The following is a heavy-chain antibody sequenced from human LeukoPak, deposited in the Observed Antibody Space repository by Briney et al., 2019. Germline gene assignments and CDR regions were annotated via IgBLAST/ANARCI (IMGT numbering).Heavy chain of an antibody. CDR1: GFTFDDYA. Sequence: TLRLSCAASGFTFDDYAMHWVRPAPGKGLEWVSGISWNSGSIGYADSVKGRFTISRDNAKNSLYLQMNSLRAEDTALYYCAKALRYFDWLASFDYWGQGTLVTVSS. CDR3: AKALRYFDWLASFDY. D-gene: IGHD3-9*01. CDR2: ISWNSGSI. J-gene: IGHJ4*02. V-gene: IGHV3-9*01.